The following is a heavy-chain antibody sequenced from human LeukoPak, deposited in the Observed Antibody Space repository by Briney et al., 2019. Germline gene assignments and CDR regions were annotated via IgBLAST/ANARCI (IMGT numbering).Heavy chain of an antibody. J-gene: IGHJ3*02. D-gene: IGHD3-22*01. CDR2: ISGSGGST. Sequence: SGGSLRLSCAASGFTFSSYAMSWVRQAPGKGLEWVSAISGSGGSTYYADSVKGRFTISRDNSKNTLYLQMNSLRAEDTAVYYCAKDRRITMIVVDHDAFDIWGQGTMVTVSS. V-gene: IGHV3-23*01. CDR3: AKDRRITMIVVDHDAFDI. CDR1: GFTFSSYA.